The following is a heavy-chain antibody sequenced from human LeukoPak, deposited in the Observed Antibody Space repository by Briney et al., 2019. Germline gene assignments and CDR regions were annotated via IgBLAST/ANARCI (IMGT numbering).Heavy chain of an antibody. J-gene: IGHJ4*02. V-gene: IGHV4-59*01. CDR2: IYYSGST. D-gene: IGHD6-19*01. CDR1: GVSISSYY. CDR3: ARVLGSGWYFPDY. Sequence: SETLSLTCTVSGVSISSYYWSWIRQPPGKGLEWIGYIYYSGSTNYNPSLKSRVTISVDTSKNQFSLKLSSVTAADTAVYYCARVLGSGWYFPDYWGQGTLVTVSS.